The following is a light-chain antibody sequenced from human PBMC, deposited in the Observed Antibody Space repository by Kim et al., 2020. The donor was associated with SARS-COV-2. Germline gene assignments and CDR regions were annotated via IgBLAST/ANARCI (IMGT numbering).Light chain of an antibody. J-gene: IGKJ2*01. CDR3: QQYGSSRYT. CDR2: SAS. V-gene: IGKV3-20*01. Sequence: LSPGERATPSCRASQSVNSSYLAWYQQRPGQAPRLLIYSASSRAPGIPDRFSGSGSGTDFSLTISRLEPEDFAMYYCQQYGSSRYTFGKGTKLEI. CDR1: QSVNSSY.